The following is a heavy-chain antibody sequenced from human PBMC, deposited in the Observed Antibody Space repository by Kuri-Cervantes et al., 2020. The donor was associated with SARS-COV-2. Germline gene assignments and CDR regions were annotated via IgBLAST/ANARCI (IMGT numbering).Heavy chain of an antibody. D-gene: IGHD6-19*01. J-gene: IGHJ4*02. CDR2: IIPLFGTT. CDR3: LFSGPSYAWDY. Sequence: SVKVSCKASGGTFSSYAVTWVRQAPGRGLEWMGRIIPLFGTTIYAEKFRGRVTLTADKSTNTAYMELSSLRSEDTAVYYCLFSGPSYAWDYWGQGTLVTVSS. CDR1: GGTFSSYA. V-gene: IGHV1-69*06.